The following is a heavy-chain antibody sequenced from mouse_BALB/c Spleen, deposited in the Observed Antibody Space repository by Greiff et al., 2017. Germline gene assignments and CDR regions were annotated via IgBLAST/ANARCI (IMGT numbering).Heavy chain of an antibody. CDR1: GFAFSSYD. V-gene: IGHV5-12-1*01. CDR2: ISSGGGST. D-gene: IGHD2-3*01. J-gene: IGHJ1*01. CDR3: ARRGWSYWYFDV. Sequence: EVKLMESGGGLVKPGGSLKLSCAASGFAFSSYDMSWVRQTPEKRLEWVAYISSGGGSTYYPDTVKGRFTISRDNAKNTLYLQMSSLKSEDTAMYYCARRGWSYWYFDVWGAGTTVTVSS.